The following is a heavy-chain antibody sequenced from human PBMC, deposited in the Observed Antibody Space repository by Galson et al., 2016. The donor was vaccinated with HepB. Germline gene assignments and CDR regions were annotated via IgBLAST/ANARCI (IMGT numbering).Heavy chain of an antibody. CDR2: TYYRTKWYN. CDR1: TVSSSSVS. V-gene: IGHV6-1*01. Sequence: TVSSSSVSWDWLRQSPSRGLEWLGRTYYRTKWYNDSAVSVKSRISFTADTSKNQFSLHLNSVTPEDTAVYYCAREGGRYGTGWRLDFWGPGTLVTVSS. D-gene: IGHD6-19*01. J-gene: IGHJ4*02. CDR3: AREGGRYGTGWRLDF.